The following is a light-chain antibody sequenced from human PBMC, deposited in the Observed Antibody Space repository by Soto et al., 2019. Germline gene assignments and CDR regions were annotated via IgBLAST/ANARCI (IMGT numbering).Light chain of an antibody. CDR3: SSFTDSDTWV. J-gene: IGLJ3*02. CDR1: SSDVGGYNY. CDR2: DVS. V-gene: IGLV2-14*03. Sequence: QSALTQPASVSGSPGQSITISFSGSSSDVGGYNYVTWYQQYPGKAPKLIIYDVSNRPSGISHRFSASKYGNTASLTISGLRAEDETDYCCSSFTDSDTWVVGGGTKVTV.